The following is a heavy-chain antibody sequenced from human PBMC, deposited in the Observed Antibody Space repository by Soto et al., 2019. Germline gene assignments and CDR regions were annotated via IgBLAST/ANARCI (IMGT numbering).Heavy chain of an antibody. V-gene: IGHV1-18*01. J-gene: IGHJ4*02. Sequence: ASVKVSCKASGYTFNRYSISWVRQAPGQGLEWMGWISAYNGDTNYAQHLQGRVTLTTDTSTSTAYMELSSLRSEDTAVYYCARPRSTVVADVFYFWGRG. CDR3: ARPRSTVVADVFYF. D-gene: IGHD2-15*01. CDR2: ISAYNGDT. CDR1: GYTFNRYS.